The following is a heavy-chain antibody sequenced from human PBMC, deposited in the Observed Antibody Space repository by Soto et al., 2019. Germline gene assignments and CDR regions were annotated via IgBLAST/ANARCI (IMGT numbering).Heavy chain of an antibody. CDR3: ARDPGSRGYSYGYYFDY. D-gene: IGHD5-18*01. CDR2: INPSGGST. Sequence: QVQLVQSGAEVKKPGASVKVSCKASGYTFTSYYMHWVRQAPGQGLEWTGIINPSGGSTSYAQKFQGRVTMTRDTSTSTVYMELSSLRSEDTAVYYCARDPGSRGYSYGYYFDYWGQGTLVTVSS. V-gene: IGHV1-46*01. J-gene: IGHJ4*02. CDR1: GYTFTSYY.